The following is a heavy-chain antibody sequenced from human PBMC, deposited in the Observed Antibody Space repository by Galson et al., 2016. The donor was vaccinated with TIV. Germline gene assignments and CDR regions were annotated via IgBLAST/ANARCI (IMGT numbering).Heavy chain of an antibody. V-gene: IGHV3-23*01. Sequence: SLRLSCAASGFRFSSYAMTWVRQAPGQGLEWVSSISGGCDITYYADSVKGRFTITRDKSKNTLYLQLNSLRAEDTAVYYCARDEYPAIVTTYYYYGMDVWGQGTTVTVSS. CDR3: ARDEYPAIVTTYYYYGMDV. CDR2: ISGGCDIT. J-gene: IGHJ6*02. CDR1: GFRFSSYA. D-gene: IGHD4-11*01.